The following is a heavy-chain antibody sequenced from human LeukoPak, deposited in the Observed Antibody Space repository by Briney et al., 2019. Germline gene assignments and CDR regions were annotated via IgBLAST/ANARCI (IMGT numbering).Heavy chain of an antibody. V-gene: IGHV4-39*01. CDR2: VFYTGTT. J-gene: IGHJ4*02. Sequence: SETLSLTCTVSGVSIISSNYYWGWFRQPPGKGLEWIASVFYTGTTRHNPSLKSRVTISVDTSRNEFSLNLSSVTAEDTAMYYCARRLGSSADGILKYYFDYWGQGTLVTVSS. CDR3: ARRLGSSADGILKYYFDY. CDR1: GVSIISSNYY. D-gene: IGHD6-13*01.